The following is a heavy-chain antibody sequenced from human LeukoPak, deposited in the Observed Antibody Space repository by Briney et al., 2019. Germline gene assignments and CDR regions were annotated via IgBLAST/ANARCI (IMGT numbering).Heavy chain of an antibody. CDR1: GGSISSSSYY. V-gene: IGHV4-39*07. CDR3: ARDYYDSNGYYHAPYY. CDR2: IYYSGST. Sequence: SETLSLTCTVSGGSISSSSYYWGWIRQPPGKGLEWIGSIYYSGSTYYNPSLKSRVTISVDTSKNQFSLKLSSVTAADTAVYYCARDYYDSNGYYHAPYYWGQGTPVTVSS. D-gene: IGHD3-22*01. J-gene: IGHJ4*02.